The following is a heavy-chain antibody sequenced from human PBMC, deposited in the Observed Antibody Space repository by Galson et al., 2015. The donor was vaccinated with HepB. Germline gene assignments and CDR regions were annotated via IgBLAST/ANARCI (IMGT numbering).Heavy chain of an antibody. CDR1: GFTVSSNG. J-gene: IGHJ3*02. Sequence: SLRLSCAASGFTVSSNGLNWVRQAPGKGLEWVSIIDSGGDTYYDDSVMGRCTISRDNSRNTLSHQMSSLRADDAAVYYCVRNLEKATVIHGVAAFDMWGQGTVVTVPS. D-gene: IGHD5-18*01. V-gene: IGHV3-66*01. CDR2: IDSGGDT. CDR3: VRNLEKATVIHGVAAFDM.